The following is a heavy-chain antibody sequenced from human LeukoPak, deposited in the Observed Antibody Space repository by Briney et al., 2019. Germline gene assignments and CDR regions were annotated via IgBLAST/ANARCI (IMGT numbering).Heavy chain of an antibody. J-gene: IGHJ5*02. CDR2: IYPRDGST. D-gene: IGHD4-17*01. CDR1: GYSFTSNY. V-gene: IGHV1-46*01. Sequence: ASVKVSCKASGYSFTSNYIHWVRQAPGQGLEWMGMIYPRDGSTSYAQKFQGRVTMTRDTSTSTVYMELSSLRSEDTAVYYCARGYGDYEPWFDPWGQGTLVTVSS. CDR3: ARGYGDYEPWFDP.